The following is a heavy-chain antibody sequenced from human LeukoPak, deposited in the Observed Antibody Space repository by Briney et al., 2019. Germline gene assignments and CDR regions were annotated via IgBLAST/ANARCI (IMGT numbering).Heavy chain of an antibody. Sequence: GGSLRLSCAASGFTSSSYDFSTYAMSWVRQAPGKALEWVSGLSGTGLTTFYPDSVKGRFTISRDNSKNTLYLQMNSLRADDTAVYYCARGSKTAGTIYTFDYWGQGTLVTVSS. CDR1: GFTSSSYDFSTYA. J-gene: IGHJ4*02. D-gene: IGHD6-13*01. CDR3: ARGSKTAGTIYTFDY. CDR2: LSGTGLTT. V-gene: IGHV3-23*01.